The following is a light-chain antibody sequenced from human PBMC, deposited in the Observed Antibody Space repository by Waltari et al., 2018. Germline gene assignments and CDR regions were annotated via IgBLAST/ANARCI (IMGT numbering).Light chain of an antibody. Sequence: SNELTQPPSVSVFPGQTARITCSADALADEYAYWYQQKPGQAPVMIIYKDNERPSWIPDRFSGSSSGTTVTLTISAVQAEDEADYFCQSVDSTDSYPVFGGGTKLTVL. CDR2: KDN. J-gene: IGLJ2*01. CDR3: QSVDSTDSYPV. CDR1: ALADEY. V-gene: IGLV3-25*03.